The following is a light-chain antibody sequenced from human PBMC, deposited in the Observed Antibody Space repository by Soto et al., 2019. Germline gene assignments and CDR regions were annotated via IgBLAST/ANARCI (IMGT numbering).Light chain of an antibody. Sequence: EVVLTQSPGTLSLSPGERATLSCRASQSISRSYLAWYQQKPGQAPRLVMYGASSRATGIPDRFSGFGSGTDFTLTISRLEPEDSAVYYCQQYGSSPPFTFGPGTKWISN. J-gene: IGKJ3*01. CDR3: QQYGSSPPFT. CDR1: QSISRSY. CDR2: GAS. V-gene: IGKV3-20*01.